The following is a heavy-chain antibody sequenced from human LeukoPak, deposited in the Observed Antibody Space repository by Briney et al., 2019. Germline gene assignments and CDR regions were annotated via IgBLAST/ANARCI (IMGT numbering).Heavy chain of an antibody. CDR2: IIPIFGTA. J-gene: IGHJ5*02. CDR3: ARGRGYSGYDFPWFDP. D-gene: IGHD5-12*01. CDR1: GYTFTSYA. Sequence: GASVKVSCTASGYTFTSYAMNWVRQAPGQGLEWMGGIIPIFGTANYAQKFQGRVTITADESTSTAYMELSSLRSEDTAVYYCARGRGYSGYDFPWFDPWGQGTLVTVSS. V-gene: IGHV1-69*13.